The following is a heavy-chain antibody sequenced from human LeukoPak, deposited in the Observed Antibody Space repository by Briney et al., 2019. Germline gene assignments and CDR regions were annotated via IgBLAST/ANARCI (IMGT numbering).Heavy chain of an antibody. CDR3: VRDGYNYGSNWFDP. CDR1: GYTFSSYY. V-gene: IGHV1-46*01. J-gene: IGHJ5*02. D-gene: IGHD5-18*01. CDR2: INPTGTDT. Sequence: ASVTVSCKASGYTFSSYYMHWVRQSPGQGLEWMGAINPTGTDTIYAQTFQGRVTMTRDLSTSTVYMELSSLRSEDTAVYYCVRDGYNYGSNWFDPWGQGTLVTVSS.